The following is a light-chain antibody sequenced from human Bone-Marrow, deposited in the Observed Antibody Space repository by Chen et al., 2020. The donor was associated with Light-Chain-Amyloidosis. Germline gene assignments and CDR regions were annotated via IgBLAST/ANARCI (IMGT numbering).Light chain of an antibody. CDR2: DAS. V-gene: IGLV3-21*02. Sequence: SYVMTQPSSVSVAPGQTATIACGGHNIGSTSVHWYQQTPGQAPLLVVYDASDRPSGIPERLSGSNSGNTATLIISRVEAGDEADYYCQVWDRSSDRPVFGGGTKLTVL. CDR1: NIGSTS. J-gene: IGLJ3*02. CDR3: QVWDRSSDRPV.